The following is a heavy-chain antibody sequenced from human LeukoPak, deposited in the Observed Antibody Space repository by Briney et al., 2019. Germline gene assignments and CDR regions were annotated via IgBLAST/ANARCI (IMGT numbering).Heavy chain of an antibody. J-gene: IGHJ4*02. V-gene: IGHV1-24*01. CDR3: ATRWFAGGMITKFDY. D-gene: IGHD3-16*01. Sequence: GASVKVSCKVSGYTLTELSMHWVRQAPGKGLEWMGGFDPEDGETIYAQKFQGRVTMTEDTSTDTAYMELSSLRSEDTAVYYCATRWFAGGMITKFDYWGQGTLVTVCS. CDR2: FDPEDGET. CDR1: GYTLTELS.